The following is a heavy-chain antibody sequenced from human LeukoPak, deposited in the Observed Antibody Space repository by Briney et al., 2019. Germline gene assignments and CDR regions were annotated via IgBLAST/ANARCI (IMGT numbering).Heavy chain of an antibody. V-gene: IGHV4-34*01. CDR2: INHSGST. CDR3: ATNGWYCLDH. J-gene: IGHJ1*01. D-gene: IGHD6-19*01. Sequence: SETLSLICAVYGGSFSGYYWSWIRQPPGKGLEWIGEINHSGSTNYNPSLKSRVTMSVDKSNNHFSLRLTSVTAADTAVYYCATNGWYCLDHWGQGALVTVSS. CDR1: GGSFSGYY.